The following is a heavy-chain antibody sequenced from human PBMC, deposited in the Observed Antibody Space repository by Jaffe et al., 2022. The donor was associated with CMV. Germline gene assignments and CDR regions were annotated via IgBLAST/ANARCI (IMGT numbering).Heavy chain of an antibody. V-gene: IGHV4-31*03. J-gene: IGHJ5*02. CDR2: IYHSGIT. CDR1: GVSISSGGFY. CDR3: ARDCSGGGCYPEWWLDP. D-gene: IGHD2-15*01. Sequence: QVQLQESGPGLVKPSETLSLTCSVSGVSISSGGFYWNWVRQHPGKGLEWIGNIYHSGITNYNPSLKSRLSISVDTSKNQFSLTLSSVTAADTAIYYCARDCSGGGCYPEWWLDPWGQGTLVTVSS.